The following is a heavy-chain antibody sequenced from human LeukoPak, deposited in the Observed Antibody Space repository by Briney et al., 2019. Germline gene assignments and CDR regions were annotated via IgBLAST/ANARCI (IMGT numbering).Heavy chain of an antibody. Sequence: SETLSLTCAVYGGSFGGYYWSWIRQPPGKGLEWIGEINHSGSTNYNPSLKSRVTISVDTSKNQFSLKLSSVTAADTAVYYCARGLGGDGYYYGMDVWGQGTTVTVSS. V-gene: IGHV4-34*01. CDR1: GGSFGGYY. J-gene: IGHJ6*02. CDR3: ARGLGGDGYYYGMDV. CDR2: INHSGST. D-gene: IGHD3-16*01.